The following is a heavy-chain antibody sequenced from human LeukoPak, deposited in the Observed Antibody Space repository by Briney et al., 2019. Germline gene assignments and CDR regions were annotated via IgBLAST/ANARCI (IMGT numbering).Heavy chain of an antibody. D-gene: IGHD3-3*01. V-gene: IGHV4-4*07. CDR3: ARASPRLGYYDFWSGYSHLDY. Sequence: SETLSLTCTVSGGSISSYYWSWIRQPAGKGLEWIGRIYTSGSTNYNPSLKSRVTMSVDTSKNQFSLKLSSVTAADTAVYYCARASPRLGYYDFWSGYSHLDYWGQGTLVTVSS. J-gene: IGHJ4*02. CDR1: GGSISSYY. CDR2: IYTSGST.